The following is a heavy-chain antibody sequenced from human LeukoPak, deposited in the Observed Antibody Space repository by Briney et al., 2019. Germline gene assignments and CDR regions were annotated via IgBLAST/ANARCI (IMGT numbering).Heavy chain of an antibody. CDR2: INPKSGVT. Sequence: ASVKVSFKASGYTFTGYFMHWVRQAPGQGPEWMGLINPKSGVTRYGQKFQGRVTMTRDTSINTVHMELTSLRSDDSAVYYCARALIYNSGTPFDSWGQGTLVTVSS. CDR1: GYTFTGYF. V-gene: IGHV1-2*02. J-gene: IGHJ4*02. CDR3: ARALIYNSGTPFDS. D-gene: IGHD1-1*01.